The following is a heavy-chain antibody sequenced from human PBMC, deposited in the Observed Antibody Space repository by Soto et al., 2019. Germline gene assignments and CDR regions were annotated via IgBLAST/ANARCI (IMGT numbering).Heavy chain of an antibody. CDR3: AKSYGVATFDP. CDR1: GSSISSYY. V-gene: IGHV4-59*08. Sequence: SETLALTCTASGSSISSYYLTWIRQPPGKGLEWIGYIYYSGSTNYNPSLKSRVTISVDTSKNQFSLKLSSVTAADTAVYYCAKSYGVATFDPWGQGTLVTV. D-gene: IGHD5-12*01. J-gene: IGHJ5*02. CDR2: IYYSGST.